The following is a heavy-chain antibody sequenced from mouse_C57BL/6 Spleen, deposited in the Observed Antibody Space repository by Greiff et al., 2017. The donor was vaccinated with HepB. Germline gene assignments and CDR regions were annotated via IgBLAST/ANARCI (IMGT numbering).Heavy chain of an antibody. V-gene: IGHV5-17*01. CDR3: ARGGDYGRVDF. CDR2: ISSGSSTI. J-gene: IGHJ2*01. D-gene: IGHD1-1*01. CDR1: GFTFSDYG. Sequence: EVKLMESGGGLVKPGGSLKLSCAASGFTFSDYGMHWVRQAPEKGLEWVAYISSGSSTIYYADTVKGRFTISRDNAKNTLFLQMTSLRSEDTAMSYCARGGDYGRVDFWGKGTTLTVSS.